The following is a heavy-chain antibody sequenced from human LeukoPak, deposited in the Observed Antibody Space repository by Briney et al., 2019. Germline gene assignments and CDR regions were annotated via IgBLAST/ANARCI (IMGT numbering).Heavy chain of an antibody. Sequence: GGSLRLSCAASGFTFSSHAMSWVRQAPGKGLEWVSAISGSGGSTYYADSVKGRFTISRDNSKNTLYLQMNSLRAEDTAVYYCARDTEGSGSYPVASYFDYWGQGTLVTVSS. CDR2: ISGSGGST. V-gene: IGHV3-23*01. D-gene: IGHD1-26*01. CDR3: ARDTEGSGSYPVASYFDY. CDR1: GFTFSSHA. J-gene: IGHJ4*02.